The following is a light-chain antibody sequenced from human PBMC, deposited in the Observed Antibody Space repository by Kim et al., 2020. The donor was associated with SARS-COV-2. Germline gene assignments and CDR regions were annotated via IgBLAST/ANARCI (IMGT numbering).Light chain of an antibody. J-gene: IGKJ2*01. CDR1: QSINSH. CDR3: QQSYGTLHT. Sequence: DIQITQSPSSLSASVGDRVTITCRASQSINSHLNWYQQKPGKAPKLLIYATSTLQSGVPSRFSGSGSGTDFTLTISSLHPDDCATYYCQQSYGTLHTFGRGTKLEIK. V-gene: IGKV1-39*01. CDR2: ATS.